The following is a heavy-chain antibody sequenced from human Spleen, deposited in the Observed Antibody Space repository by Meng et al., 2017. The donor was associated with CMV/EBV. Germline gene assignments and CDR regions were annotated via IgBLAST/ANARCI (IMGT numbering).Heavy chain of an antibody. D-gene: IGHD3-22*01. V-gene: IGHV3-23*01. Sequence: EGELLESGGGLVQPGGSLRLSCAASGFIFNNYAMSWARQAPGKGLEWVSTISGSGVGSTFYPESVKGRFTISRDDSKKTLYLQMNSLRAEDTATYYCALGVHSSGWSFYWGQGTLVTVSS. CDR3: ALGVHSSGWSFY. J-gene: IGHJ4*02. CDR1: GFIFNNYA. CDR2: ISGSGVGST.